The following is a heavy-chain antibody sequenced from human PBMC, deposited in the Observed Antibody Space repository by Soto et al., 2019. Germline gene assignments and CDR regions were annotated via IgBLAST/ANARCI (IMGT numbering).Heavy chain of an antibody. CDR3: ARVRLQLWTSYYFDY. J-gene: IGHJ4*02. CDR2: IYYSGST. CDR1: GGSISSYY. Sequence: PSETLSLTCTVAGGSISSYYWSWIRQPPGKGLEWIGYIYYSGSTNYNPSLKSRVTISVDTSKNQFSLKLSSVTAADTAVYYCARVRLQLWTSYYFDYWGQGTLVTVSS. V-gene: IGHV4-59*01. D-gene: IGHD5-18*01.